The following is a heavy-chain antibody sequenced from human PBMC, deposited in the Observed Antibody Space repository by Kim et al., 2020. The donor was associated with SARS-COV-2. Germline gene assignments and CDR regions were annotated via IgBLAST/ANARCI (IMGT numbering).Heavy chain of an antibody. D-gene: IGHD3-22*01. CDR1: GGSVSSGSYY. CDR2: IYYSGST. CDR3: ARAAGYHFDRSGYS. Sequence: SETLSLTCTVSGGSVSSGSYYWSWIRQPPGKGLEWIGYIYYSGSTNYNPSLKSRITISVDTSKNQFSLKLSSVTAADTAVYYCARAAGYHFDRSGYSWG. J-gene: IGHJ5*01. V-gene: IGHV4-61*01.